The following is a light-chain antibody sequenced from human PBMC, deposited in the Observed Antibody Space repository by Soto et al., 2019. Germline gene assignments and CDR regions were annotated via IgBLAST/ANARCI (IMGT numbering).Light chain of an antibody. CDR1: SSDVGAYNY. V-gene: IGLV2-11*01. Sequence: QSALTQPRSVSGSPGQSVTISCTGTSSDVGAYNYVSWYQQHPAKAPNLMIYDVSKRPSGVPDRFSGSKSGNTASLTISGLQAEDGGDYYCCSYTNSAYVFGTGTKVTVL. J-gene: IGLJ1*01. CDR3: CSYTNSAYV. CDR2: DVS.